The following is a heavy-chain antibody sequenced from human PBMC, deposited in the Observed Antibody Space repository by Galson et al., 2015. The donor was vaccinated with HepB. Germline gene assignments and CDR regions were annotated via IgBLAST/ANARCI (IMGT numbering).Heavy chain of an antibody. Sequence: SLKLSCAASGFTFSSYWIHWVRQAPGKGLVWVSRINSDGSSTSYADSVKGRFTTSRDNAKNTLYLQMNSLRTEDTAVYYCARGRGDYGGNSALWYFDLWGRGTLVTVSS. CDR1: GFTFSSYW. J-gene: IGHJ2*01. D-gene: IGHD4-23*01. CDR2: INSDGSST. CDR3: ARGRGDYGGNSALWYFDL. V-gene: IGHV3-74*01.